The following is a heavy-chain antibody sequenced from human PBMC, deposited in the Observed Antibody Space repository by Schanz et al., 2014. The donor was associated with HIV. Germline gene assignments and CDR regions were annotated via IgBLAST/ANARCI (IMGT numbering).Heavy chain of an antibody. CDR3: AKAGLFFGQLWLGFFDY. J-gene: IGHJ4*02. V-gene: IGHV3-30*18. Sequence: QVQLVESGGGVVQPGRSLRLSCAASGFTFSTNDMHWVRQVPGKGLESVAVISHNGNNDYYAESVKGRVTISRDNSKNTLYLQMNNLKTEDTAVYYCAKAGLFFGQLWLGFFDYWGQGAQVTVSS. CDR2: ISHNGNND. CDR1: GFTFSTND. D-gene: IGHD5-18*01.